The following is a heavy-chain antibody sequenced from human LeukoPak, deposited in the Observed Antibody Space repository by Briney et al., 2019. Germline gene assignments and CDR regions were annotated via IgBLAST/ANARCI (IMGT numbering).Heavy chain of an antibody. CDR1: GYTFTGYS. D-gene: IGHD6-19*01. Sequence: ASVKVSCKASGYTFTGYSIQWVRQAPGQGLEWMGWFNPNSGGTNFAQKFQGKVTMTRDTSISTAYMELSRLRSDDTAVYYSATDVQWLSPINRPFYGMDVWGQGTTVTVSS. CDR2: FNPNSGGT. J-gene: IGHJ6*02. CDR3: ATDVQWLSPINRPFYGMDV. V-gene: IGHV1-2*02.